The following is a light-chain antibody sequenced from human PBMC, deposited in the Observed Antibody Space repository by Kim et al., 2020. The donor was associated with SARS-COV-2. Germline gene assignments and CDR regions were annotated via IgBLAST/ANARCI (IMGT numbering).Light chain of an antibody. Sequence: EIVLTQSPATLSLSPGERATLSCRASQSVSSYLAWYQQKPGQAPRLLIYDASNRATGIPARFSGSGSGTDFPLTISSLEPDDFAVYYCQQRSNWPPYTFGQGTKLVI. CDR3: QQRSNWPPYT. CDR2: DAS. J-gene: IGKJ2*01. CDR1: QSVSSY. V-gene: IGKV3-11*01.